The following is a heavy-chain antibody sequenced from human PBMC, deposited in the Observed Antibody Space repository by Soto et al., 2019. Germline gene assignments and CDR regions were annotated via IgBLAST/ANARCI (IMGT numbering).Heavy chain of an antibody. Sequence: SETLSLTCTVPGGSISSSSYYWGWIRQPPGKGLEWIGSIYYSGGTYYSPSLKSRVTISVDPSKNQFSLKLSSVTAADTAIYYCARPRDGYNHGFWVYWGQAALVTVSS. CDR2: IYYSGGT. J-gene: IGHJ4*02. CDR1: GGSISSSSYY. V-gene: IGHV4-39*01. CDR3: ARPRDGYNHGFWVY. D-gene: IGHD5-12*01.